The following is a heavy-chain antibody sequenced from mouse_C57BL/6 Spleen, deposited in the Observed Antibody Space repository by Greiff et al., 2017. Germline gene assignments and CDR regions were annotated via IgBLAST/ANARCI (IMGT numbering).Heavy chain of an antibody. CDR3: ADSNYGYYAMDY. J-gene: IGHJ4*01. Sequence: VQLQQPGTELVKPGASVKLSCKASGYTFTSYWMHWVKQRPGQGLEWIGNINPSNGGTTYNEKFKSKATLTVDKSSSTAYMQLSSLTSEDSAVYYCADSNYGYYAMDYWGQGTSVTVSS. CDR1: GYTFTSYW. V-gene: IGHV1-53*01. D-gene: IGHD2-5*01. CDR2: INPSNGGT.